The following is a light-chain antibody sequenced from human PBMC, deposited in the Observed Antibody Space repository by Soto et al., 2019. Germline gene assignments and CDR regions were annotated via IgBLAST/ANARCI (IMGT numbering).Light chain of an antibody. J-gene: IGKJ2*01. CDR1: QSVSSSY. CDR3: HQYNNRPPDT. CDR2: GAS. Sequence: EIVLTQSPGTLSLSPGERATLSCRASQSVSSSYLAWYQQKPGQAPRLLIYGASSRATAIPDRFSGSGSGTEFSLTISSLQSEDFAVYYCHQYNNRPPDTFGQGTKLEIK. V-gene: IGKV3-20*01.